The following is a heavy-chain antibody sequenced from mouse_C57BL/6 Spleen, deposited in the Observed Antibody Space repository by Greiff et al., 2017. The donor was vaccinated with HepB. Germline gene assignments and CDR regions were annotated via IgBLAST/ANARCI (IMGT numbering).Heavy chain of an antibody. CDR3: ARGGQFAY. CDR2: IDPSDSYT. V-gene: IGHV1-69*01. Sequence: QVQLQQPGAELVMPGASVKLSCKASGYTFTSYWMHWVKQRPGQGLEWIGEIDPSDSYTNYNQKFKGKSTLTVDKSSSTAYMQLSSLTSEDSAVYYCARGGQFAYWGQVTLVTVSA. CDR1: GYTFTSYW. J-gene: IGHJ3*01.